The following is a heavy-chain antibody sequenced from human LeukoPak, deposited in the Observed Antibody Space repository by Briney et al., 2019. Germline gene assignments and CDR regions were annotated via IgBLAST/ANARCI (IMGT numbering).Heavy chain of an antibody. Sequence: SVKVSCKASGYTFTGYYMHWVRQAPGQGLEWMGWINPNSGGTNYAQKFQGRVTMTRDTSISTAYMELSSLRSDDTAVYYCARDVGEYCSSTNCYASHYWGQGTLVTVSS. CDR2: INPNSGGT. J-gene: IGHJ4*02. CDR3: ARDVGEYCSSTNCYASHY. D-gene: IGHD2-2*01. V-gene: IGHV1-2*02. CDR1: GYTFTGYY.